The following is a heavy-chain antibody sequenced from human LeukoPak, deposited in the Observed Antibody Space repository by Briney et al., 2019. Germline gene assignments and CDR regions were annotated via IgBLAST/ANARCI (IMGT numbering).Heavy chain of an antibody. V-gene: IGHV1-46*01. Sequence: ATVKVSCKASGYTFTSYYMHWVRQAPGQGLEWMGIINPSGGNTSYAQKFQGRVTMTRDTSTSTVYMELSSLRSEDTAVYYCARDRRWLNAFDIWGQGTMVTVSS. D-gene: IGHD6-19*01. CDR2: INPSGGNT. CDR3: ARDRRWLNAFDI. J-gene: IGHJ3*02. CDR1: GYTFTSYY.